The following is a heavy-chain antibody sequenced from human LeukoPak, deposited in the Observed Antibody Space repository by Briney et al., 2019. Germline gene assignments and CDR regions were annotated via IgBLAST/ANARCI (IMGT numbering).Heavy chain of an antibody. V-gene: IGHV3-23*01. CDR2: ISGSGGGT. J-gene: IGHJ5*02. CDR1: GFTFSSYA. D-gene: IGHD3-22*01. Sequence: PGGSLRLSCAASGFTFSSYAMSWVRQAPGKGLEWVSDISGSGGGTYYADSVKGRFTISRDNSKNTLYLQMNSLRAEDTAVYYFAKAVIDNGFDPWGQGTLVTVSS. CDR3: AKAVIDNGFDP.